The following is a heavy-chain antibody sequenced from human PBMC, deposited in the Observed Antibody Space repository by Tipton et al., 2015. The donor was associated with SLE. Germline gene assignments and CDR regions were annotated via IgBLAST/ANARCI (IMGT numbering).Heavy chain of an antibody. Sequence: TLSLTCTVSGASISSHYWSWIRQPPGKGLEWIGYMYYTGSAHYNPSLRNRVTMSLDTSKNQFSLKLSSVTAADTAIYYCARQGTDGWYDAFDIWGPGTMVTVSS. CDR3: ARQGTDGWYDAFDI. D-gene: IGHD6-19*01. J-gene: IGHJ3*02. CDR2: MYYTGSA. CDR1: GASISSHY. V-gene: IGHV4-59*08.